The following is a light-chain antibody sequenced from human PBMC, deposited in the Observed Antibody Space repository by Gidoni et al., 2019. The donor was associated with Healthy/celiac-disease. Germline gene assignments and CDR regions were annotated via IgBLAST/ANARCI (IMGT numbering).Light chain of an antibody. CDR2: DAS. V-gene: IGKV3-11*01. Sequence: EIVLTQSPATLSMSPGERATLPCRASQSGSRYLAWYQQKPGQAPRLLIYDASNRATGIPPRFSGSGSGTDFTLTISRLEPEDFAVYYCQQRSNWPLTFGQGTKVEIK. CDR1: QSGSRY. J-gene: IGKJ1*01. CDR3: QQRSNWPLT.